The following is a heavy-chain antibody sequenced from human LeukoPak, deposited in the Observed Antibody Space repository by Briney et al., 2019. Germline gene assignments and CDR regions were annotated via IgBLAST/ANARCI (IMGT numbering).Heavy chain of an antibody. D-gene: IGHD5-18*01. CDR2: IWLDESRK. Sequence: PGGSLRLSCAVSGFSFSSYGMHWVRQAPGKGLEWVAVIWLDESRKHYADSVQGRFSISRDTSKNTLYLQMNSLRPEDTAVYFCAKEYTPSTPLGELDSWGQGAQVTVSS. CDR3: AKEYTPSTPLGELDS. CDR1: GFSFSSYG. V-gene: IGHV3-33*06. J-gene: IGHJ4*02.